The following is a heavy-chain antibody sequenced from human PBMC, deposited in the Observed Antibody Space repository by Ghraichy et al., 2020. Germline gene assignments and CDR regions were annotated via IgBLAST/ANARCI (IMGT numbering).Heavy chain of an antibody. J-gene: IGHJ4*02. V-gene: IGHV3-23*01. CDR3: AKVGYYGSGSYPHYYFDY. Sequence: GGSLRLSCAASGFTFSSYAMSWVRQAPGKGLEWVSAISGSGGSTYYADSVKGRFTISRDNSKNTLYLQMNSLRAEDTAVYYCAKVGYYGSGSYPHYYFDYWGQGTLVTVSS. D-gene: IGHD3-10*01. CDR2: ISGSGGST. CDR1: GFTFSSYA.